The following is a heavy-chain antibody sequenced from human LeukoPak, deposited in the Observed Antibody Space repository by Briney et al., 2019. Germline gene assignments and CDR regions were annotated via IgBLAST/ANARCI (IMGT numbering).Heavy chain of an antibody. CDR2: IYPGDSST. Sequence: GESLKISCKYSGHTFTHYWIAWVRQMPGKGLEWMGMIYPGDSSTRYSPSFEGQVTISADTSISTAYLQWSSLQAADTAMYYCARQVGATGHFDLWGQGTLVTVSS. D-gene: IGHD1-26*01. J-gene: IGHJ4*02. CDR1: GHTFTHYW. V-gene: IGHV5-51*01. CDR3: ARQVGATGHFDL.